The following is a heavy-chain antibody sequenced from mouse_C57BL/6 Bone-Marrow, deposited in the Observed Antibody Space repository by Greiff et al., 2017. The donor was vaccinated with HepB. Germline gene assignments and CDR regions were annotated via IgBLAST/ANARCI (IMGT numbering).Heavy chain of an antibody. V-gene: IGHV1-76*01. Sequence: VQLQESGAELVRPGASVKLSCKASGYTFTDYYINWVKQRPGQGLEWIARIYPGSGNTYYNEKFKGKATLTAEKSSSTAYMQLSSLTSEDSAVYFCAIGYFDVWGTGTTVTVSS. CDR1: GYTFTDYY. CDR3: AIGYFDV. CDR2: IYPGSGNT. J-gene: IGHJ1*03.